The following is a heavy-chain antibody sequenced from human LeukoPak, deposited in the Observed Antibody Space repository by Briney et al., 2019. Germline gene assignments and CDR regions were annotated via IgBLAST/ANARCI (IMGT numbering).Heavy chain of an antibody. D-gene: IGHD3-22*01. CDR1: GFTSSSYS. Sequence: PGGSLRLSCAASGFTSSSYSMNWVRQAPGKGLEWVSYISSSSSTIYYADSVRGRFTISRDNAKNSLYLQMNSLRAEDTAVYYCAREGTMIVVVPDAFDIWGQGTMVTVSS. V-gene: IGHV3-48*01. CDR3: AREGTMIVVVPDAFDI. J-gene: IGHJ3*02. CDR2: ISSSSSTI.